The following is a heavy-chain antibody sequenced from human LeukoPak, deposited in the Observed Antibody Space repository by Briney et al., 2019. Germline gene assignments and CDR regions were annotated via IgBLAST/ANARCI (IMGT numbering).Heavy chain of an antibody. CDR3: ARNAMARGNHFDY. CDR2: ISSNGGKT. V-gene: IGHV3-64*01. D-gene: IGHD3-10*01. J-gene: IGHJ4*02. CDR1: GFTFSSYA. Sequence: PGGSLRLSCAASGFTFSSYAMHWVRQAPGKGVEYVSAISSNGGKTYYANSVKGRFTISRDNSKDTLYLQMGSLRAEDMAVYYCARNAMARGNHFDYWGQGTLVAVSS.